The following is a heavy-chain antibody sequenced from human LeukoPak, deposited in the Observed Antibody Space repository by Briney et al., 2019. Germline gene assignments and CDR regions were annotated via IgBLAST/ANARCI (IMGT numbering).Heavy chain of an antibody. D-gene: IGHD3-9*01. J-gene: IGHJ4*02. CDR3: TKWGDYDILTGYYVTDF. CDR1: GFTLMNYA. CDR2: ITGSGETT. Sequence: PGPTLRLSCAAFGFTLMNYAMSWARPAPGKGLGWVSAITGSGETTYYADSVKGRFTISRDNSKNTLYVALTTLRAEDTAVYYCTKWGDYDILTGYYVTDFWGQGTLVTVSS. V-gene: IGHV3-23*01.